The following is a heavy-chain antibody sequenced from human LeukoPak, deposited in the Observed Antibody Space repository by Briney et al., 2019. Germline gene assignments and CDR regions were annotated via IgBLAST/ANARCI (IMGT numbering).Heavy chain of an antibody. CDR2: IWYDGSNK. CDR1: GFTFSSYG. V-gene: IGHV3-33*06. D-gene: IGHD6-19*01. CDR3: AKDLGGWYYFDY. J-gene: IGHJ4*02. Sequence: PGGSLRLSCAASGFTFSSYGMHWVRQAPGKGLEGVAVIWYDGSNKYYADSVKGRFTISRDNSKNTLYLQMNSLRAEDTAVYYCAKDLGGWYYFDYWGQGTLVTVSS.